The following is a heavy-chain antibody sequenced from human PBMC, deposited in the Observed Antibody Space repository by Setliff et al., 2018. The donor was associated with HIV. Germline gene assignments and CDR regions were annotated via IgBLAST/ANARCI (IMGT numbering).Heavy chain of an antibody. CDR1: GFTFGDYA. D-gene: IGHD3-10*01. J-gene: IGHJ6*02. Sequence: GGSLRLSCTASGFTFGDYAMTWVRQAPGKGLEWISYISSSNKTIHYADSVKGRFTISRDNSKNTLDLQMNSLRAEDTAVYYCAKHHGSGSPFYYHMDVWGRGTTVTVSS. CDR3: AKHHGSGSPFYYHMDV. V-gene: IGHV3-48*01. CDR2: ISSSNKTI.